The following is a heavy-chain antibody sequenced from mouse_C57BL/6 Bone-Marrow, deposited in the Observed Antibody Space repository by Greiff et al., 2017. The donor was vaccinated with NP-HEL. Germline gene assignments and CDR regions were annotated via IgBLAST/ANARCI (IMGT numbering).Heavy chain of an antibody. CDR2: INPNYGTT. CDR1: GYSFTDYN. V-gene: IGHV1-39*01. CDR3: ARLGYYDSSSFYWYFDV. D-gene: IGHD1-1*01. J-gene: IGHJ1*03. Sequence: VQLQQSGPELVKPGASVKISCKASGYSFTDYNMNWVKQSNGKSLEWIGVINPNYGTTSYNQKFKGKATLTVDQSSSTVYMQLNSLTSENTAFYYCARLGYYDSSSFYWYFDVWGTGTTVTVSS.